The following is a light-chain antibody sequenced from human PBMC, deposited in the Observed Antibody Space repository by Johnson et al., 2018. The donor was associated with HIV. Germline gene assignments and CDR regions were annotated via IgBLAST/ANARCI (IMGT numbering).Light chain of an antibody. CDR2: DNH. CDR3: GTWDTILSVYV. Sequence: QSVLTQPPSVSAAPGQKVTISCSGNNSNFGNYYLSWYQHLPGTAPKLLIYDNHKRPSGIPDRFSGSKSGTSVTLAITGLQTGDEADYYCGTWDTILSVYVFGTGTKVTVL. J-gene: IGLJ1*01. CDR1: NSNFGNYY. V-gene: IGLV1-51*01.